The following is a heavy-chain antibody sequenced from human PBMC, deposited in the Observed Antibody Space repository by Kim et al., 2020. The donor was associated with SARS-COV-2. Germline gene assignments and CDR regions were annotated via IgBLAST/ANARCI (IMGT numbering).Heavy chain of an antibody. CDR1: GFTFSSCA. V-gene: IGHV3-23*01. J-gene: IGHJ4*02. CDR3: AKKGRYDILTGYHAAFDY. Sequence: GGSLRLSCAASGFTFSSCAMSWVRQAPGKGLEWVSAISGSGGSTYYADSVKGRFTISRDNSKNTLYLQMNSLRAEDTAVYYCAKKGRYDILTGYHAAFDYWGQGTLVTVSS. CDR2: ISGSGGST. D-gene: IGHD3-9*01.